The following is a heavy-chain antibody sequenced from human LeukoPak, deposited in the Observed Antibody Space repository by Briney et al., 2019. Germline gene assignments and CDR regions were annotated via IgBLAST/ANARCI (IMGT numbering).Heavy chain of an antibody. CDR3: TRDPLVVPAATVFDYYYMDV. Sequence: GGSLRLSCTASGFTFGDYAMSWVRQAPGKGLEWVGFIRSKAYGGTTEYAASVKGRFTISRDDSKSIAYPQMNSLKTEDTAVYYCTRDPLVVPAATVFDYYYMDVWGKGTTVTVSS. D-gene: IGHD2-2*01. CDR1: GFTFGDYA. CDR2: IRSKAYGGTT. V-gene: IGHV3-49*04. J-gene: IGHJ6*03.